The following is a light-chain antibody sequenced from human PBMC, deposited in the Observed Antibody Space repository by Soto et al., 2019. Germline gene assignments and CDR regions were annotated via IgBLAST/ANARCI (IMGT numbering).Light chain of an antibody. Sequence: QSALTQPRSVSGSPGQSVTISCTGTSSDVGGYNYVSWYQQHPGRAPKFMIYDVTKRPSGVPDRFSGSKSGNTASLTVSGLRADDEAVYYCSSFVGGDSFDVIFGGGTKLTVL. CDR1: SSDVGGYNY. CDR2: DVT. CDR3: SSFVGGDSFDVI. J-gene: IGLJ2*01. V-gene: IGLV2-11*01.